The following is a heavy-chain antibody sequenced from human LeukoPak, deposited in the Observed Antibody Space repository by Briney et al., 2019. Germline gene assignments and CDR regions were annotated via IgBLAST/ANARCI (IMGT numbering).Heavy chain of an antibody. CDR2: IYTSGST. CDR3: ARDLLGYCSSTSCYGTHNWFDP. D-gene: IGHD2-2*01. J-gene: IGHJ5*02. V-gene: IGHV4-38-2*02. CDR1: GYSISSGYY. Sequence: MPSETLSLTCAVSGYSISSGYYWGWIRQPPGKGLEWIGRIYTSGSTNYNPSLKSRVTMSVDTSKNQFSLKLSSVTAADTAVYYCARDLLGYCSSTSCYGTHNWFDPWGQGTLVTVSS.